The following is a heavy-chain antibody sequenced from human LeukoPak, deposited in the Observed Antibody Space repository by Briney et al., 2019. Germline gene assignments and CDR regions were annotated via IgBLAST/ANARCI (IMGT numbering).Heavy chain of an antibody. D-gene: IGHD2-2*01. CDR3: ARRSLGYCSSTSCYDFDY. CDR2: IIPIFGTA. CDR1: GGTFSSYA. V-gene: IGHV1-69*05. Sequence: GSSVKVSCKASGGTFSSYAISWVRQAPGQGLEWMGGIIPIFGTANYAQKFQGRVTITTDESTSTAYMELSSLRSEDTAVYYCARRSLGYCSSTSCYDFDYWGQGTLVTVSS. J-gene: IGHJ4*02.